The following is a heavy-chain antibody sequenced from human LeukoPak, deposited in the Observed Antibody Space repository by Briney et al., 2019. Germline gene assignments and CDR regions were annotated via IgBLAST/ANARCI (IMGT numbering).Heavy chain of an antibody. J-gene: IGHJ5*02. CDR1: GYSFTSYW. Sequence: GESLKISCKGSGYSFTSYWIGWVRQMPGKGLEWMGIIYPGDSDTRYSPSFRGQVTISADKSISTAYLQWSSLKASDTAMYYCARRKTRLHIRHQTPDNWFDPWGQGTLVTVSS. CDR2: IYPGDSDT. D-gene: IGHD2-15*01. CDR3: ARRKTRLHIRHQTPDNWFDP. V-gene: IGHV5-51*01.